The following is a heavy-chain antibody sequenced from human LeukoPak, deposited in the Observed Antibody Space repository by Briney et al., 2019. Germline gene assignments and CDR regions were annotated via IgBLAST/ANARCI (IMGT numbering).Heavy chain of an antibody. V-gene: IGHV3-21*01. CDR3: ASYPIMLVTLRDY. CDR2: ISSSSSYI. CDR1: GFTFSSYS. Sequence: GGSLRLSCAASGFTFSSYSMNWVRQAPGKGLEWVSSISSSSSYIYYADSVKGRFTISRDNAKNSLYLQMNSLRAEDTAVYYCASYPIMLVTLRDYWGQGTLVTVSS. D-gene: IGHD6-6*01. J-gene: IGHJ4*02.